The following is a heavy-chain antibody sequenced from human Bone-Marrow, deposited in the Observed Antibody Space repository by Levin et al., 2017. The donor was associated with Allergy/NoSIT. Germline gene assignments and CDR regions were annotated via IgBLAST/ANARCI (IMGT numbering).Heavy chain of an antibody. CDR3: ARLSHYNDSC. Sequence: GESLKISCKASGYTFTGYYLHWVRQAPGQGPEWMGWINPNSGGPNYAQKFQGRVTMTRDTPISTAYMELSRLRSDDTAVYYCARLSHYNDSCWGPGTLVTVSS. D-gene: IGHD3-22*01. CDR2: INPNSGGP. CDR1: GYTFTGYY. V-gene: IGHV1-2*02. J-gene: IGHJ4*02.